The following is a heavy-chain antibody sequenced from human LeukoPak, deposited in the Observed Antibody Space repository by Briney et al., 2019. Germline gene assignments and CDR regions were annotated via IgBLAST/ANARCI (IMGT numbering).Heavy chain of an antibody. V-gene: IGHV3-23*01. J-gene: IGHJ4*02. CDR3: AKATGTLGN. Sequence: PGGPLRLSCAASGFTLSTYAMSWVRQTPGKGLEWVAATSSSDAGTYHADSVKGRFTISRDNSKNTLHLQMNSLTAEDTAMYYCAKATGTLGNWGQGTLVTVSS. CDR2: TSSSDAGT. CDR1: GFTLSTYA. D-gene: IGHD1-1*01.